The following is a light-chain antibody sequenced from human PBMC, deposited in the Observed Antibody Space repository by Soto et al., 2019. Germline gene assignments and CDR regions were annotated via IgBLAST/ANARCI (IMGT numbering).Light chain of an antibody. J-gene: IGKJ3*01. CDR1: QTISSW. CDR3: QQRSNWPPS. CDR2: KAS. V-gene: IGKV1-5*03. Sequence: DIQMTQSPSTLSGSVGDRVTITCRASQTISSWLAWYQQKPGKAPKLLIYKASTLKSGVPSRFSGSGSGTEFTLTISSLQPDDFATYYCQQRSNWPPSFGPGTKVDIK.